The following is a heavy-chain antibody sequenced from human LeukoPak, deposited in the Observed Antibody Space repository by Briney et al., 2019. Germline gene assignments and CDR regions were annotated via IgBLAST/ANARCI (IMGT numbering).Heavy chain of an antibody. CDR3: ARGGYSSSWYSSAGDAFDI. CDR1: GFTFSSYA. V-gene: IGHV3-30-3*01. D-gene: IGHD6-13*01. J-gene: IGHJ3*02. Sequence: GGSLRLSCAASGFTFSSYAMHWVRQAPGKGLEWVAVISYDGSNKYYADSVKGRFTISRDNSKNTLYLQMNSLRAEDTAVYYCARGGYSSSWYSSAGDAFDIWGQGTMVTVSS. CDR2: ISYDGSNK.